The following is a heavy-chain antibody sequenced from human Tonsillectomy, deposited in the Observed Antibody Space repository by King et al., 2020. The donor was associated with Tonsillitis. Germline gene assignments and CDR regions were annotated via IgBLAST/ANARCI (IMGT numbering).Heavy chain of an antibody. V-gene: IGHV3-7*01. D-gene: IGHD3-22*01. J-gene: IGHJ3*02. Sequence: EVQLVESGGGFVQPGGSLRLSCEASGFIFSAYWMSWVRQAPGKGLEWVATINQEDSEKYYVDSVKGRFTISRDNDKNSLYLQMNSLRAEDMAVYYCASVQDLYDSGTYRPEALDIWGQGTMVTVSS. CDR3: ASVQDLYDSGTYRPEALDI. CDR2: INQEDSEK. CDR1: GFIFSAYW.